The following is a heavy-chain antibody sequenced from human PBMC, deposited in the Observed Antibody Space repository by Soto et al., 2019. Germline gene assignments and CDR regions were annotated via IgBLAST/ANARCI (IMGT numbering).Heavy chain of an antibody. CDR1: GYTFTSYG. J-gene: IGHJ6*02. Sequence: ASVKVSCKASGYTFTSYGISWVRQAPGQGLEWMGWISAYNGNTNYAQKLQGRVTMTTDTSTSTAYMELRSLRYDDTAVYYCAKERVGEVGPAPYKCYYYGMDVWGQGTTVTVSS. D-gene: IGHD2-2*01. CDR3: AKERVGEVGPAPYKCYYYGMDV. V-gene: IGHV1-18*01. CDR2: ISAYNGNT.